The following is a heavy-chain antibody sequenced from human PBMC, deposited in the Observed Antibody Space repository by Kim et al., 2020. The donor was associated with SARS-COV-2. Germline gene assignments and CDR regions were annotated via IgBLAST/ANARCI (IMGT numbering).Heavy chain of an antibody. J-gene: IGHJ3*02. CDR2: IYYSGST. D-gene: IGHD3-22*01. Sequence: SETLSLTCTVSGGSISSGGYYWSWIRQHPGKGLEWIGYIYYSGSTYYNPSLKSRVTISVDTYKNQFSLKLSSVTAADTAVYYCAGATSITMIVVVINAFEIWGQGTMVTVS. CDR1: GGSISSGGYY. CDR3: AGATSITMIVVVINAFEI. V-gene: IGHV4-31*03.